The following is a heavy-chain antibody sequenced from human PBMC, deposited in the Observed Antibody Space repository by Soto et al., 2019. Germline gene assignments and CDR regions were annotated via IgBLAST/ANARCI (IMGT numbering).Heavy chain of an antibody. V-gene: IGHV4-59*01. J-gene: IGHJ4*02. CDR1: GDFSSSDY. Sequence: SETLSLTCTVSGDFSSSDYWSWIRQPPGKGLGWIGYISYSGTTNYNPSLKSRVTMSIDTSKKQLSLKLSSVTAADTAFYYCARGMSYSWPGRVAYWGQGTLVTVSS. CDR2: ISYSGTT. CDR3: ARGMSYSWPGRVAY. D-gene: IGHD1-26*01.